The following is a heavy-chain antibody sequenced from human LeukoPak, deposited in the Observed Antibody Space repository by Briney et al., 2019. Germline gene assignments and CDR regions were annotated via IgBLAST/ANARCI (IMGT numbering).Heavy chain of an antibody. Sequence: PGRSLRLSCAASGFTFSSYAMSWVRQAPGKGLEWVSAISGSGGSTYYADSVKGRFTISRDNSKNTLYLQMNSLRAEDTAVYYCAKESLWGYTAMVTSGGYFDYWGQGTLVTVSS. CDR2: ISGSGGST. CDR1: GFTFSSYA. V-gene: IGHV3-23*01. D-gene: IGHD5-18*01. CDR3: AKESLWGYTAMVTSGGYFDY. J-gene: IGHJ4*02.